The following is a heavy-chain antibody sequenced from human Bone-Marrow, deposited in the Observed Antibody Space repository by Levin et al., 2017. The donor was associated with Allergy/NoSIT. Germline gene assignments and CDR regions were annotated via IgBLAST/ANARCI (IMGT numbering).Heavy chain of an antibody. D-gene: IGHD3-10*01. V-gene: IGHV3-9*01. CDR1: GFTFDDYA. J-gene: IGHJ2*01. CDR2: ISWNSGSI. Sequence: GGSLRLSCAASGFTFDDYAMHWVRQAPGKGLEWVSGISWNSGSIGYADSVKGRFTISRDNAKNSLYLQMNSLRAEDTALYYCAKDRTLRWVYGSGSYYHRGYFDLWGRGTLVTVSS. CDR3: AKDRTLRWVYGSGSYYHRGYFDL.